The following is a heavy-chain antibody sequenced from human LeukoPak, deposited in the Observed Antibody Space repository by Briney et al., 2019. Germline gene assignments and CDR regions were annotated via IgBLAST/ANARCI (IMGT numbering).Heavy chain of an antibody. J-gene: IGHJ6*03. CDR3: AKDRCSNGVGCYYYYMDV. Sequence: GGSLRLSCAASGFTFSSFWMHWVRQPPGKGLVWVSGISSDGSTTGYADSVKGRFSISRDSSKNILYLQMNSLRAEDTAVYYCAKDRCSNGVGCYYYYMDVWGKGTTVTISS. D-gene: IGHD2-8*01. V-gene: IGHV3-74*01. CDR1: GFTFSSFW. CDR2: ISSDGSTT.